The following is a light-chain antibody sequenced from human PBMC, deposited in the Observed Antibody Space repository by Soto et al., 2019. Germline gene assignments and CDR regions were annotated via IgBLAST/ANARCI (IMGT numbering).Light chain of an antibody. CDR1: SSDVGAYNY. CDR2: DVN. CDR3: SSWTSGATYV. J-gene: IGLJ1*01. Sequence: QSALTQPASVSGSPGQSTTISCAGTSSDVGAYNYVSWYQHHPGKAPKLMIYDVNNRPSGDSNRFSGSKSGNTASLTISGLQAEDEADYYCSSWTSGATYVLGSGTKVTVL. V-gene: IGLV2-14*03.